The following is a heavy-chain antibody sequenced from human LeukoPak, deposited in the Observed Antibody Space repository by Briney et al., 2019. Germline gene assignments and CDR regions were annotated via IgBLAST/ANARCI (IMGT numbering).Heavy chain of an antibody. D-gene: IGHD5-18*01. Sequence: SETLSLTCAVYGGSFSGYYWSWIRQPPGKGLEWIGEINHSGSTNYNPSLKSRVTISVDTSKKQFSLKLSSVTAADTAVYYCARSLEGPVTYWGQGTLVTVSS. CDR3: ARSLEGPVTY. J-gene: IGHJ4*02. CDR2: INHSGST. V-gene: IGHV4-34*01. CDR1: GGSFSGYY.